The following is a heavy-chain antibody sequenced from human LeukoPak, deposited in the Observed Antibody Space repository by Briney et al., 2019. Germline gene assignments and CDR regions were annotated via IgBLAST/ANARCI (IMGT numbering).Heavy chain of an antibody. CDR2: ISQSGST. Sequence: SETLSLTCGVSGGSFSFYYWSWIRQPPGKGLEWIGEISQSGSTNYNPSLKSRVNISLDTSENQFSLKLSSVTAADTAVYYCARALGAFDIWGQGTMVTVSP. CDR3: ARALGAFDI. V-gene: IGHV4-34*01. J-gene: IGHJ3*02. CDR1: GGSFSFYY.